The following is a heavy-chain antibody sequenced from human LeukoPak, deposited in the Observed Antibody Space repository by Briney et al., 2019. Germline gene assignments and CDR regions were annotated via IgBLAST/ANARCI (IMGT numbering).Heavy chain of an antibody. Sequence: SETLSITCRVSGVSISSGSNYWGWIRQPPGKTLEWIGSIYSSGSTYYNSSLKSRVIILIDTAKNLFSLNLSSVTAADTAVYYCARSDGYGLVGIWGQGTMVTVSS. CDR1: GVSISSGSNY. CDR2: IYSSGST. V-gene: IGHV4-39*07. CDR3: ARSDGYGLVGI. J-gene: IGHJ3*02. D-gene: IGHD3-10*01.